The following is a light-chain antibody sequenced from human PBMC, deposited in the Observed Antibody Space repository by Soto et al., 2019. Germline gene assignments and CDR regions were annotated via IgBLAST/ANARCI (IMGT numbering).Light chain of an antibody. J-gene: IGKJ3*01. CDR3: QQYNNWPPVT. CDR1: QNIHSF. CDR2: DAS. V-gene: IGKV3-11*01. Sequence: EIVLTQSPAPVSLSPGERATLSCRASQNIHSFLAWYQQRPGQAPRLLVYDASFRATAIPARFNGSGSGTDFTLTITRLEPEDFAVDYCQQYNNWPPVTFGPGTKVDI.